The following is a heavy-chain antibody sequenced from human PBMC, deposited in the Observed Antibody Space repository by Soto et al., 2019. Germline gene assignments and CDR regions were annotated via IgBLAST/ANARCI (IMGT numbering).Heavy chain of an antibody. J-gene: IGHJ6*02. CDR1: GGSISSYY. CDR2: IYYSGST. D-gene: IGHD4-17*01. V-gene: IGHV4-59*01. CDR3: ARGFRDYDDFDGTGIYYYYVMDV. Sequence: SETLSLTCTVSGGSISSYYWSWIRQPPGKGLEWIGYIYYSGSTNYNPSLKSRVTISVDTSKNQFSLKLSSVTAADTAVYYCARGFRDYDDFDGTGIYYYYVMDVWGQGTTVTVSS.